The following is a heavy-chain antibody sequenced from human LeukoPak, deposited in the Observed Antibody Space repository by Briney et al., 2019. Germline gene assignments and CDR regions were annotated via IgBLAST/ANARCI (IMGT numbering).Heavy chain of an antibody. D-gene: IGHD6-19*01. Sequence: SETLSLTCAVSVGSISSSNWWTWVRQPPGKGLEWIGEIYHSGSTNYNPSLKNRVTISVDKSKNQFSLKLSSVTAADTAVYYCASMLGYSSGWYRSDWFDPWGQGTLVTVSS. CDR1: VGSISSSNW. J-gene: IGHJ5*02. V-gene: IGHV4-4*02. CDR3: ASMLGYSSGWYRSDWFDP. CDR2: IYHSGST.